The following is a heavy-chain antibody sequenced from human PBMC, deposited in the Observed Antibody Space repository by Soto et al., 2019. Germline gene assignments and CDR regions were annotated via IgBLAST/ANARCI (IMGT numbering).Heavy chain of an antibody. V-gene: IGHV4-31*03. CDR3: PGFSSGEHGGNSGFVY. CDR1: GGSISIGDHY. D-gene: IGHD3-10*01. Sequence: TLSLTCTVSGGSISIGDHYWSWIRHRPGKGLEWIGYIYYSGNTYYNPSLKSRIIMSVDTSKRKFSLRVSSVTAADTAIYYCPGFSSGEHGGNSGFVYWGQGTLVTVS. J-gene: IGHJ4*02. CDR2: IYYSGNT.